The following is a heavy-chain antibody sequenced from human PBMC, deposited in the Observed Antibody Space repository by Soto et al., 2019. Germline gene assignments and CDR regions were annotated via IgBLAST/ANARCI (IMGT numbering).Heavy chain of an antibody. CDR2: VFYSGAT. Sequence: LSLTCNVSGGPIKTGDYYWNWIRQPPGKGLEWIGYVFYSGATNYSPSLKSRAAISMDTSKNQFSLSLTSVTAADTAVYYCARAGFSYGHLLFWGQGIRVTVS. D-gene: IGHD3-10*01. CDR1: GGPIKTGDYY. V-gene: IGHV4-30-4*01. CDR3: ARAGFSYGHLLF. J-gene: IGHJ4*02.